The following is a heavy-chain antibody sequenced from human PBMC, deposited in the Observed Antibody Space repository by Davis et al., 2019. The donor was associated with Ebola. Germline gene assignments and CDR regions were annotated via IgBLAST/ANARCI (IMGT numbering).Heavy chain of an antibody. CDR1: GESFSGYY. V-gene: IGHV4-34*01. J-gene: IGHJ4*02. Sequence: SETLSLTCAVYGESFSGYYWSWIRQPPGQGLEWIGEINHRGSTNYNPSLKSRVTISVDTSKNQFSLQLSSVTAADTAVYYCALHCSSTSCSSFDYWGQGTLVTVSS. CDR3: ALHCSSTSCSSFDY. CDR2: INHRGST. D-gene: IGHD2-2*01.